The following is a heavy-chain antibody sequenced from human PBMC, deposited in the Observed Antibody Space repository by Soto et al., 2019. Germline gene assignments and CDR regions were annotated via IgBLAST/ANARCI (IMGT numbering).Heavy chain of an antibody. V-gene: IGHV4-59*08. CDR3: AGEIPGGCRFDY. CDR2: IYYSGST. D-gene: IGHD3-10*01. CDR1: GGSINSYY. Sequence: QVQLQESGPGLVKPSETLSLTCTVSGGSINSYYWSWLRQPPGKGLEWIGYIYYSGSTTYNPSLKSRVTISADTSKNQFSLKLSSVTAADTAVYYCAGEIPGGCRFDYWGQGTLVTVSS. J-gene: IGHJ4*02.